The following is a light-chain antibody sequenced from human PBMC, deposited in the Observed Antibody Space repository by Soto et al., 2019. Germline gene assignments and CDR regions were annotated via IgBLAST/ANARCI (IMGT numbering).Light chain of an antibody. Sequence: DIQMTQSPSSLSASVGDRVTITCQASQDTSNYLNWYQQKPGKAPKLLIYDASNLETGVPSRFSGSGSGTEFTFTISSLQPQDIATDDCQQYDNLPLTFGGGTKVEIK. J-gene: IGKJ4*01. CDR2: DAS. CDR3: QQYDNLPLT. V-gene: IGKV1-33*01. CDR1: QDTSNY.